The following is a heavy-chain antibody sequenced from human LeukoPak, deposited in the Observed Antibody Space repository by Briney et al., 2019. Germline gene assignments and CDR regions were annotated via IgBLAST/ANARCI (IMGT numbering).Heavy chain of an antibody. Sequence: SGTLSLTCAVSGASISSSNWWSWVRQPPGKGLEWIGYIYYSGSTNYNPSLKSRVTISVDTSKNQFSLKLSSVTAADTAVYYCARSDFWSGYFDYWGQGTLVTVSS. CDR3: ARSDFWSGYFDY. V-gene: IGHV4-4*02. J-gene: IGHJ4*02. D-gene: IGHD3-3*01. CDR1: GASISSSNW. CDR2: IYYSGST.